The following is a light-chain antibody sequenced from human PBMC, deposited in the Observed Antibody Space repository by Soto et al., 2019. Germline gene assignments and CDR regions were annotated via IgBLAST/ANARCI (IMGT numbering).Light chain of an antibody. Sequence: DIVMTQSPLSLPVTPREPASISCRSSQSLLHSNGYNYLDWYLQKPGQSPQLLIYLGSNRASGVPDRFSGSGSGTDFTLKISRVEAEDVGVYYCMQPLQSWTFGQGTKVDIK. CDR2: LGS. V-gene: IGKV2-28*01. J-gene: IGKJ1*01. CDR3: MQPLQSWT. CDR1: QSLLHSNGYNY.